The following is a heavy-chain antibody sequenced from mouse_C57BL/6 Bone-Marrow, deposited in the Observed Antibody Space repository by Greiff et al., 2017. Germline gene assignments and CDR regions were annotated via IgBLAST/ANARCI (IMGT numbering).Heavy chain of an antibody. D-gene: IGHD1-1*02. V-gene: IGHV1-53*01. CDR2: INTSNGGT. Sequence: VKLQQPGTELAKPGASVKLSCKASGYTFTSYWIHWVKQRPGQGLEWIGNINTSNGGTNYNEKFKGKATMTVDKSSSTTYMPLRSLTSEDSAVFYCARGLSCFDDFDYWGQGTTLTVSS. J-gene: IGHJ2*01. CDR3: ARGLSCFDDFDY. CDR1: GYTFTSYW.